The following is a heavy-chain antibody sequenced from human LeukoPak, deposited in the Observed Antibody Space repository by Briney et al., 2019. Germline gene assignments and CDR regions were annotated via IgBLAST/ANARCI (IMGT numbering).Heavy chain of an antibody. CDR3: AKDTAIQFLEPAF. V-gene: IGHV3-33*06. CDR1: GFTFNTHG. J-gene: IGHJ4*02. Sequence: GGSLRLSCAASGFTFNTHGMHWVRQAPGKGLEWVAAIWFDGSVKHYSDAVKGRFSISRDNSLNTLFLQMNSLRVEDTAMYYCAKDTAIQFLEPAFWGQGTLVTVSS. CDR2: IWFDGSVK. D-gene: IGHD3-3*01.